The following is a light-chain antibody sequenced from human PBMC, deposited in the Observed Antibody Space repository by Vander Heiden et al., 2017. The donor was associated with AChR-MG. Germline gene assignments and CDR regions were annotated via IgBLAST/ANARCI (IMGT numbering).Light chain of an antibody. CDR2: EVS. V-gene: IGLV2-14*03. Sequence: QSALTPPASVSGSPGQSIPISCTGTSSDVGGYKYVSWYQQHPGKAPRLMIYEVSNRPAGVSNRFSGSKSANTASLTISGLQADDEADYYCTSYTSTSTVVFGGGTKLTVL. J-gene: IGLJ3*02. CDR3: TSYTSTSTVV. CDR1: SSDVGGYKY.